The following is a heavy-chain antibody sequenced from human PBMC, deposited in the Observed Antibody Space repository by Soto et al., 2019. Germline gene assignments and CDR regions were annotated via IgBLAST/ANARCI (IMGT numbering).Heavy chain of an antibody. CDR3: ARGHYDFCSGSINWFDP. CDR2: IYYSGNN. J-gene: IGHJ5*02. Sequence: PSETLSLTCTVAGDCINNYHWSWIRQPPGKGLEWIGSIYYSGNNNYNPSLRSRVTISLATSKNQFSLKLNSVTAADTAVYYCARGHYDFCSGSINWFDPWGPGTLVTVSS. V-gene: IGHV4-59*01. D-gene: IGHD3-3*01. CDR1: GDCINNYH.